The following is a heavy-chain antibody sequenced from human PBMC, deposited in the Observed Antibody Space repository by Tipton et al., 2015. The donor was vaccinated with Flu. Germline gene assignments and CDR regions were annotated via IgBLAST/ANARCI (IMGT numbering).Heavy chain of an antibody. J-gene: IGHJ2*01. V-gene: IGHV4-31*03. Sequence: TLSLTCTVSGGSISSGGYYWSWIRQHPGKGLEWIGYIYYSGSTYYNPSLKSRVTISVDTSKNQSSLKLSSVTAADTAVYYCATAETTVVTPGYWYFDLWGRGTLVTVSS. D-gene: IGHD4-23*01. CDR1: GGSISSGGYY. CDR3: ATAETTVVTPGYWYFDL. CDR2: IYYSGST.